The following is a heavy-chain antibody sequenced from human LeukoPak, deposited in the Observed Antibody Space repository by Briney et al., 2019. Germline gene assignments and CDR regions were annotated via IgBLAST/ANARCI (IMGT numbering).Heavy chain of an antibody. CDR2: INPSGGST. CDR3: ARDRGIYYDSSGYYYIDY. Sequence: ASVKVSCKASGYTFTRYYMHWVRQAPGQGLEWMGIINPSGGSTSYAQKFQGRVTMTRDTSTSTVYMELSSLRSEDTAVYYCARDRGIYYDSSGYYYIDYWGQGTLVTVSS. D-gene: IGHD3-22*01. V-gene: IGHV1-46*01. CDR1: GYTFTRYY. J-gene: IGHJ4*02.